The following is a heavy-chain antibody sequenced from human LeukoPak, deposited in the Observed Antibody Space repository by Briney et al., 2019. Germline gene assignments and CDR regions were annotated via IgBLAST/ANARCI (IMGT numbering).Heavy chain of an antibody. J-gene: IGHJ6*03. Sequence: GESLKISCKGSGYSFTSYWIGWVRQMPGKGLEWMGIIYPGDSDTRYSPSFQGQVTISADKSISTAYLQWSSLKASDAAMYYCARLVGATIDHYYYMDVWGKGTTVTVSS. V-gene: IGHV5-51*01. CDR2: IYPGDSDT. CDR3: ARLVGATIDHYYYMDV. CDR1: GYSFTSYW. D-gene: IGHD1-26*01.